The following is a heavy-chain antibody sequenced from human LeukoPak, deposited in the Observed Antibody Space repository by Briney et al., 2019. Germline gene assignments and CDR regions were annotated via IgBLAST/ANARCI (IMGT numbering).Heavy chain of an antibody. CDR2: INSDGSST. CDR3: ARDRGYSGYDILRFDP. J-gene: IGHJ5*02. CDR1: GFTFSSYW. D-gene: IGHD5-12*01. Sequence: GGSLRLSCAASGFTFSSYWMHWVRQAPGKGLVWVSRINSDGSSTSYADSVKGRFTISRDNARNTLYLQMNSLRAEDTAVYYCARDRGYSGYDILRFDPWGQGTLVTVSS. V-gene: IGHV3-74*01.